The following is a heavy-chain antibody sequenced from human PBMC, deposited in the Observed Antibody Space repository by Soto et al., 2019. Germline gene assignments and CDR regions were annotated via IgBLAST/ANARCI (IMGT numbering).Heavy chain of an antibody. J-gene: IGHJ4*02. CDR2: ISPFNGNT. CDR3: ARGAWDYSNTRYEF. V-gene: IGHV1-18*04. CDR1: GYTFSTYG. D-gene: IGHD4-4*01. Sequence: SVKVSFKASGYTFSTYGLSWVRQAPGQGLEWMGWISPFNGNTNFPQQFQGRVTLTTDTSTRTAYMELRSLTSDDTAMYYCARGAWDYSNTRYEFWGQGTLVTV.